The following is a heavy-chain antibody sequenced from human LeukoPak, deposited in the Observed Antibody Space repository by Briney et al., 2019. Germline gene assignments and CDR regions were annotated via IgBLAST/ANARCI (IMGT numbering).Heavy chain of an antibody. Sequence: PSETLSLTCAVYGGSFSDYYWSWIRQPPGKGLEWIGEINHSGSTNYNPSLKSRVTISVDTSKNQFSLKLSSVTAADTAVYYCAREMAYSNPLGAANYYYYYMDVWGKGTTVTVSS. CDR1: GGSFSDYY. CDR3: AREMAYSNPLGAANYYYYYMDV. D-gene: IGHD4-11*01. J-gene: IGHJ6*03. V-gene: IGHV4-34*01. CDR2: INHSGST.